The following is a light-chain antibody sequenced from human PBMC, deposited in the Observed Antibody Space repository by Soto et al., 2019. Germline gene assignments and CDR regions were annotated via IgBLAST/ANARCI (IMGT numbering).Light chain of an antibody. Sequence: QSVLTQPPSASGTPGQRVTISCSGRSSNIGSSTVHWFQQLPGTAPKLLIHRSDQRPSGVPDRVSGSKSGTSASLAISGLQSEDEADYYCAAWDEALNGHVFGTGTKVTVL. CDR1: SSNIGSST. CDR3: AAWDEALNGHV. CDR2: RSD. J-gene: IGLJ1*01. V-gene: IGLV1-44*01.